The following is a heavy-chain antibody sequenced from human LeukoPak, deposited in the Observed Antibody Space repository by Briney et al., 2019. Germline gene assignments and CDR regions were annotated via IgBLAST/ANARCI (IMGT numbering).Heavy chain of an antibody. CDR3: ARNPIAMVRGVRDNWFDP. CDR1: GGSISSYY. V-gene: IGHV4-59*01. D-gene: IGHD3-10*01. CDR2: IYYSGST. Sequence: SETLSLTCTVSGGSISSYYWSWIRQPPGKGLEWIGYIYYSGSTTYNPFLKSRVTISVDTSKNQLSLKLSSVTAADTAVYFCARNPIAMVRGVRDNWFDPWGQGTLVTVSS. J-gene: IGHJ5*02.